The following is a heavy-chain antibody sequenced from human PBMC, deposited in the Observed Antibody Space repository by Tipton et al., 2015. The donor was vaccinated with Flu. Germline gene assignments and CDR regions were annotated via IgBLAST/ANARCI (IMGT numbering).Heavy chain of an antibody. V-gene: IGHV4-61*01. D-gene: IGHD4-23*01. CDR1: GDSITSIITSYY. J-gene: IGHJ6*02. Sequence: TLSLTCTVSGDSITSIITSYYWSWIRQPPGKGLEWIGYIYYSGSTNYNPSLKSRVTISVDTSKNQFSLKLSSVTAADTAVYYCARDRTGGNSGDYGMDVWGQGTTVTVSS. CDR2: IYYSGST. CDR3: ARDRTGGNSGDYGMDV.